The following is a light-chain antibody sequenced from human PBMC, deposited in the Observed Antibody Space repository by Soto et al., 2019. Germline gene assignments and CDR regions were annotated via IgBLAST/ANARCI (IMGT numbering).Light chain of an antibody. CDR1: QNILSN. V-gene: IGKV3-20*01. Sequence: SLVTLSVTPRERVTLSCGASQNILSNLAWYQQKPGQAPRLLIYGASSRATGIPDRFSGSGSGTDFTLTISRLEPEDFAVYYCQEYGSAPWTFGQGAMV. J-gene: IGKJ1*01. CDR2: GAS. CDR3: QEYGSAPWT.